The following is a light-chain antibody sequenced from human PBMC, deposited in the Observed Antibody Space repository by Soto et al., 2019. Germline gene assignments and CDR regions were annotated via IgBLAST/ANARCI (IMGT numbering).Light chain of an antibody. CDR3: QCLINWPPFT. V-gene: IGKV3-11*01. CDR2: DAS. J-gene: IGKJ4*01. Sequence: EIVLTQSPATLSLSPGERATLSCRASQSVSSYLAWYQQKPGQAPRLLIYDASNRATGIPARFSGSGSGTDFTLTISSLEPEDFAVYYCQCLINWPPFTFGGGTKVEI. CDR1: QSVSSY.